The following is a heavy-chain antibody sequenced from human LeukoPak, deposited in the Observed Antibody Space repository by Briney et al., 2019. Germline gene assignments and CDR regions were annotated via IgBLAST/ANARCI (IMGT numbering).Heavy chain of an antibody. CDR2: ISGSGGST. J-gene: IGHJ4*02. Sequence: PGGSLRLSCAASGFTFSSYAMSWVRQAPGKGLDWVSAISGSGGSTYYADSVKGRFTISRDNSKNTLYLQMNSLRAEDTAVYYCAKDGVELRYFDWLFQYYFDYWGQGTLVTVSS. CDR1: GFTFSSYA. V-gene: IGHV3-23*01. D-gene: IGHD3-9*01. CDR3: AKDGVELRYFDWLFQYYFDY.